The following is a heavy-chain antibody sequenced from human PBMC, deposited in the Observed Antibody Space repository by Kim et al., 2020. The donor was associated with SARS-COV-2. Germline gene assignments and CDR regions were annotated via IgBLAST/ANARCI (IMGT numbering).Heavy chain of an antibody. J-gene: IGHJ4*02. Sequence: SSTPSRKSRVSISLDSSKNQISLKLRAVTAADTAVYYCARDPSGWDPFDYWGQGTMVTVSS. V-gene: IGHV4-59*01. CDR3: ARDPSGWDPFDY. D-gene: IGHD6-19*01.